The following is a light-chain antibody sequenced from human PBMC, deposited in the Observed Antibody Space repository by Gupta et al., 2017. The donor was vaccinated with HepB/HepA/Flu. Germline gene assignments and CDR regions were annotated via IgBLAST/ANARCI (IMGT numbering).Light chain of an antibody. Sequence: YELTQAPSVSVSPGQTASITCSGDQVGDKYACWYQQKPGQSPVLVIYHDSKRPAGIPERFSGSNSGNTATLTIGGNQAMDEAEYYDQALDSRGVFGGGTKLTVL. J-gene: IGLJ2*01. CDR2: HDS. CDR3: QALDSRGV. CDR1: QVGDKY. V-gene: IGLV3-1*01.